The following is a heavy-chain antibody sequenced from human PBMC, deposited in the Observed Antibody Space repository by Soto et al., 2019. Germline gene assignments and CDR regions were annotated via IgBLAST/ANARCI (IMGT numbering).Heavy chain of an antibody. CDR2: IYSGGST. D-gene: IGHD4-17*01. CDR3: ARGRGTTRGWFDP. CDR1: GFTVSSNY. Sequence: PGGSLRLSCAASGFTVSSNYMSWVRQAPGKGLEWVSVIYSGGSTYYADSVKGRFTISRDNSKNTLYLQMNSLRAEDTAVYYCARGRGTTRGWFDPWGQGTLVTVSS. J-gene: IGHJ5*02. V-gene: IGHV3-66*01.